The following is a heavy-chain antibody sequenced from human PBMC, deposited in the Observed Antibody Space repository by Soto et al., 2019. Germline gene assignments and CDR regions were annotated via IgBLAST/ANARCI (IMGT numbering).Heavy chain of an antibody. D-gene: IGHD2-15*01. CDR1: GDSVSSNSAA. J-gene: IGHJ6*02. CDR2: TYYRSKWYS. Sequence: SQTLSLTCAISGDSVSSNSAAWNWIRQSPSRGLEWLGRTYYRSKWYSDYAVSVKSRITINPDTSKNQFSLQLNSVTPEDTAVYYCARDEVVVTARLYYYYGMDVWGQGTTVTVSS. V-gene: IGHV6-1*01. CDR3: ARDEVVVTARLYYYYGMDV.